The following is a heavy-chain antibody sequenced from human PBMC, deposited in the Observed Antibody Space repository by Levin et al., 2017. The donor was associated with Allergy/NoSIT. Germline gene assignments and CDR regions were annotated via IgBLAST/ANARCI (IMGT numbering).Heavy chain of an antibody. D-gene: IGHD5-12*01. CDR2: INHSGNT. J-gene: IGHJ4*02. V-gene: IGHV4-34*01. CDR3: ARVLSGYDLDY. Sequence: LSQTLSLTCAVYGGSFSGSYWSWIRQPPGKGLQWIGEINHSGNTNYNPSLKSRVTISVDTSKNQFSLKLSSVTAADTAVYYCARVLSGYDLDYWGQGTLVTVSS. CDR1: GGSFSGSY.